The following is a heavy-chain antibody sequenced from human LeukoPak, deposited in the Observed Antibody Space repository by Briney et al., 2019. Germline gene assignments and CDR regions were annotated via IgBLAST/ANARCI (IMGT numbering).Heavy chain of an antibody. V-gene: IGHV1-2*02. CDR3: ARGGIAAAGTRWFDP. D-gene: IGHD6-13*01. J-gene: IGHJ5*02. Sequence: ASVKVSCKASGYTFTGYYMHWVRQAPGQGLEWMGWINPNSGGTNYAQKFQGRVTMTRGTSISTAYMELSRLRSDDTAVYYCARGGIAAAGTRWFDPWGQGTLVTVSS. CDR2: INPNSGGT. CDR1: GYTFTGYY.